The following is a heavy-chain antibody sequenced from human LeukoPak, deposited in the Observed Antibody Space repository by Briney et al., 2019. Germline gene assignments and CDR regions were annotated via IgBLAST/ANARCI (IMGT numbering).Heavy chain of an antibody. CDR2: VSGTSEYI. CDR3: ARGPNLRDCSGGSCYGIFDY. D-gene: IGHD2-15*01. CDR1: GFSFSTYS. Sequence: PGGSLRLSCAASGFSFSTYSMIWVRQAPGKGLEWVSSVSGTSEYIYYADSVRGRFTISRDNAKNTVYLQMNSLRAEDTAVYYCARGPNLRDCSGGSCYGIFDYWGQGTLVTVSS. V-gene: IGHV3-21*06. J-gene: IGHJ4*02.